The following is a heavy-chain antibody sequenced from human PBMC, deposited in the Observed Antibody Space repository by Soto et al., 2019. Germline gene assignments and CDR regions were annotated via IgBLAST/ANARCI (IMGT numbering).Heavy chain of an antibody. CDR3: ARARGYYDILTGYYNVDYYYMDV. D-gene: IGHD3-9*01. CDR2: INSDGSST. CDR1: GFTFSSYW. V-gene: IGHV3-74*01. Sequence: GGSLRLSCAASGFTFSSYWMHWVRQAPGKGLVWVSRINSDGSSTSYADSVKGRFTISRDNAKNTLYLQMNSLRAEDTVVYYCARARGYYDILTGYYNVDYYYMDVWGKGTTVTVSS. J-gene: IGHJ6*03.